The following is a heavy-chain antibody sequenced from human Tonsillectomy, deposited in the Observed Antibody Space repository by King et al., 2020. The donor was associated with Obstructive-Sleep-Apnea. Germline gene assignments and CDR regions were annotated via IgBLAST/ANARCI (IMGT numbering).Heavy chain of an antibody. CDR3: ARHRGGEDSGGYGDYFDY. V-gene: IGHV4-59*08. D-gene: IGHD5-12*01. CDR2: MYYSGNT. J-gene: IGHJ4*02. Sequence: VQLQESGPGLVKPSETLSLTCTVSGGSISNYYWSWIRPPPGKGLEWIGYMYYSGNTNYNPSLKSRVTISVDTSEIQFSLRLSSVTAADTAVYYCARHRGGEDSGGYGDYFDYWGQGTLVTVSS. CDR1: GGSISNYY.